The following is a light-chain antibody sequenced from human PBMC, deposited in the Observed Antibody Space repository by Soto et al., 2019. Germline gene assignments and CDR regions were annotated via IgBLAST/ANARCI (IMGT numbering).Light chain of an antibody. CDR3: YQTYIFPLT. V-gene: IGKV1-12*01. CDR1: HDISTW. Sequence: DIQMTQSPSSVSASIGDRVTITCRASHDISTWLAWYQQRPGKAPELLIYAASSLQSGVAAQFSGSGFGTEFSLTISSLQPEDSATYFCYQTYIFPLTFGGGTKVEIK. J-gene: IGKJ4*01. CDR2: AAS.